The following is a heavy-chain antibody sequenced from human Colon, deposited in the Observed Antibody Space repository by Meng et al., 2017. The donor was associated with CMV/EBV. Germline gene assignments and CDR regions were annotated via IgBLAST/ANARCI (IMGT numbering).Heavy chain of an antibody. V-gene: IGHV2-5*04. D-gene: IGHD5-12*01. CDR3: VNVQEDIRKSTEYFDR. CDR2: LYWNDNK. CDR1: GFSLNAPGVS. Sequence: QITLKVSGPTVMKPTXNLTLTFTFSGFSLNAPGVSVGWIRQTPRKALEWVALLYWNDNKFYSSSLKNRVTITKDTSKDEVVLVVTNVQPVDTGTYFCVNVQEDIRKSTEYFDRWGQGLLVTVSS. J-gene: IGHJ4*02.